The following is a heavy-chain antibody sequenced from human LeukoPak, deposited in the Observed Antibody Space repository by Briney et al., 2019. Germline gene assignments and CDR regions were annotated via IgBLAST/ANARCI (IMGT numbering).Heavy chain of an antibody. V-gene: IGHV3-74*01. Sequence: GGSLRLSCAASGFTFSGHWMHWVRQAPGKGLVWISRINNDGSDSVYADSVKGRFTISRDNAKNTLFLEMNSLRADDTAVYYCAKCTTRNSHYPIDSWGQGTLVTVSS. D-gene: IGHD4-17*01. J-gene: IGHJ5*01. CDR1: GFTFSGHW. CDR3: AKCTTRNSHYPIDS. CDR2: INNDGSDS.